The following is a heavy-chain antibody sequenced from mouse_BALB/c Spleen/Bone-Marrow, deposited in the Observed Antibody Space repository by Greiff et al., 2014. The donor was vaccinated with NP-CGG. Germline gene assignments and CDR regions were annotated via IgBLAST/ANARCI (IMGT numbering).Heavy chain of an antibody. CDR3: ARFAY. CDR1: GFNIKDTY. CDR2: IDPANGNT. J-gene: IGHJ3*01. V-gene: IGHV14-3*02. Sequence: EVMLVESGAELVKPGASVKLSCTASGFNIKDTYMHWVKQRPEQGLEWIGRIDPANGNTKYDPKFQGKATITADTSSNAAYLQLSSLTSEDTAVYYCARFAYWGQGTLVTVSA.